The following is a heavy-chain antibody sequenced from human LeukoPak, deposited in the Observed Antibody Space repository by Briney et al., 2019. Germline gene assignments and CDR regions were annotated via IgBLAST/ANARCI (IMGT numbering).Heavy chain of an antibody. J-gene: IGHJ3*02. CDR2: INHSGCT. V-gene: IGHV4-34*01. CDR3: ASRSGNTAMVTDAFDI. CDR1: GGSFSGYY. D-gene: IGHD5-18*01. Sequence: SETLSLTCAVYGGSFSGYYWSWIRQPPGKGLKWIGEINHSGCTNYIPSLKSRVTISVDTSKNQFSLKLSSVTAADTAVYYCASRSGNTAMVTDAFDIWGQGTMVTVSS.